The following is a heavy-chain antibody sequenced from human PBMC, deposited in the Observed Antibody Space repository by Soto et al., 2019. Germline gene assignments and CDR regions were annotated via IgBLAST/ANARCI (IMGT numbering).Heavy chain of an antibody. CDR3: ACEGGRDIVLVPAAHSYGIDV. V-gene: IGHV1-8*01. CDR1: GYTFTSYD. CDR2: MNPNSGNT. J-gene: IGHJ6*02. Sequence: QVQLVQSGAEVKKPGASVKVSCKASGYTFTSYDINWVRQATGQGLEWMGWMNPNSGNTGYAQKFQGRVTMTRNTSESSAYMEVGSLRFAGTAVDYSACEGGRDIVLVPAAHSYGIDVWGPATTDTVSS. D-gene: IGHD2-2*01.